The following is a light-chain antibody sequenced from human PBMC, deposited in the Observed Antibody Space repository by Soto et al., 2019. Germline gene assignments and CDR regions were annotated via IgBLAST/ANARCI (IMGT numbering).Light chain of an antibody. CDR2: DAS. J-gene: IGKJ1*01. CDR3: HQYNNWPPWT. Sequence: EIVLTQSPATLSLSPGERATLSCRASQSIGYYLAWYQEKPGQAPRLLIYDASIRATGIPARFSGSWSGTDFTLTINGLEPEDFAVYYCHQYNNWPPWTFGQGTKVDI. V-gene: IGKV3-11*01. CDR1: QSIGYY.